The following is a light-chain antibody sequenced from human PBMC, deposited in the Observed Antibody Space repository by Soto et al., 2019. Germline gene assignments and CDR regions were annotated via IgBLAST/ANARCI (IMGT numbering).Light chain of an antibody. CDR2: EVS. J-gene: IGLJ3*02. CDR1: SSDVGGYNY. V-gene: IGLV2-14*01. Sequence: QSVLTQPASVSGSPGQSITISCTGTSSDVGGYNYVSWYQQHPGKAPKLMIYEVSNRPSGVSNRFSGSKSGNTASLTISGLQAEDEADYYCGSYTSSSTRVFGGGAKRTVL. CDR3: GSYTSSSTRV.